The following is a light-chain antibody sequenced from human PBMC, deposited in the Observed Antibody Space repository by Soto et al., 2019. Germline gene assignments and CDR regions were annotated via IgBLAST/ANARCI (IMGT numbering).Light chain of an antibody. CDR3: CSYAGSSTYV. Sequence: QSVLTQPASVSGSPGQSITISCTGTSSDVGSYNLVSWYQQYPGKAPKLMIYEVSKRPSGVSNRFSGSKSGNTASLTISGLQAEDVADYYCCSYAGSSTYVFGTGTKVTIL. V-gene: IGLV2-23*02. CDR1: SSDVGSYNL. J-gene: IGLJ1*01. CDR2: EVS.